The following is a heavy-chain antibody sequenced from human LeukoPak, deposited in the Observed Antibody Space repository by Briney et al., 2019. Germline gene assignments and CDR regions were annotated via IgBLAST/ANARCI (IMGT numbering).Heavy chain of an antibody. CDR3: AKARGSIDY. D-gene: IGHD2-15*01. V-gene: IGHV3-30*18. Sequence: TGRSLRLSCAASGFTFSSYGMHWVRQAPGKGLEWVAVISYDGSNKYYADSVKGRFTISRDNSKNTPYLQMNSLRAEDTAVYYCAKARGSIDYWGQGTLVTVSS. CDR2: ISYDGSNK. CDR1: GFTFSSYG. J-gene: IGHJ4*02.